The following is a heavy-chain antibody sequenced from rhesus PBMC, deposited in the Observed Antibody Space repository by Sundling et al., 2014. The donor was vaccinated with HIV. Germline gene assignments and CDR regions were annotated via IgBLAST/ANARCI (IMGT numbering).Heavy chain of an antibody. CDR2: IGIHSGTT. CDR1: GASISSYW. V-gene: IGHV4-80*01. J-gene: IGHJ6*01. Sequence: QVQLQESGPGLVKPSETLSLTCTVSGASISSYWWNWIRQPPGKGLEWIGEIGIHSGTTNYNPSLKSRVTISTDTSNNQFSLNLNSVTAADTAVYYCARDNPADSGLDSWGQGVVVTVSS. CDR3: ARDNPADSGLDS.